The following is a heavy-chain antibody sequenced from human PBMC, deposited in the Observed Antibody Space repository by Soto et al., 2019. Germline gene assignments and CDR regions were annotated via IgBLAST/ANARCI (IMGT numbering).Heavy chain of an antibody. Sequence: QVQLVQSATEVKKPGASVRVSCKASGYTFNRYGITWVRQAPGQGLEWMGWISAYNGNTNYAQKFQDRVTMTTETSTNTGYMELSRLRSNDTAVYYCARAHPRIAASDDAFDIWGQGTMVTVTS. D-gene: IGHD6-13*01. V-gene: IGHV1-18*04. CDR1: GYTFNRYG. J-gene: IGHJ3*02. CDR2: ISAYNGNT. CDR3: ARAHPRIAASDDAFDI.